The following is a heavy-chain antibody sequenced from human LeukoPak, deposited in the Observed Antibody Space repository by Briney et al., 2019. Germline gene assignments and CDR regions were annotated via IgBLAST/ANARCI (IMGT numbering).Heavy chain of an antibody. J-gene: IGHJ4*02. V-gene: IGHV4-34*01. CDR3: PRATGYSYGFRTIDFDY. D-gene: IGHD5-18*01. Sequence: PSETLSLTCAVYGGSFSGYYWSWIRQPPGKGLEWIREINHSGSTNYNPSLKSRVTISVDTSKNQFSLKLSSVTAADTAVYYCPRATGYSYGFRTIDFDYWGQGTLVTVSS. CDR2: INHSGST. CDR1: GGSFSGYY.